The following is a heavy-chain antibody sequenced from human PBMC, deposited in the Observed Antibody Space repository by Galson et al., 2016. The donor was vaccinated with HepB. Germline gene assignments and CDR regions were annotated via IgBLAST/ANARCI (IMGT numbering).Heavy chain of an antibody. Sequence: SLRLSCAASGFTFITYSMNWVRQAPWKGLEWVSSISGTGTYIYYAESVKGRFTISRDNAKNLLYLQMNSLRAEDTAVYYCARGSNYDILTGYLSWGQGTLVTVSS. J-gene: IGHJ4*02. CDR1: GFTFITYS. CDR2: ISGTGTYI. D-gene: IGHD3-9*01. V-gene: IGHV3-21*06. CDR3: ARGSNYDILTGYLS.